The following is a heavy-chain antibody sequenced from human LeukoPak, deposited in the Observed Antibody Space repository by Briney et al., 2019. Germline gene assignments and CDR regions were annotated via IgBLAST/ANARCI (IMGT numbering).Heavy chain of an antibody. V-gene: IGHV3-21*01. D-gene: IGHD3-10*01. Sequence: PGGSLRLSCAASGFTFSSYSMNWVRQAPGKGLEWVSSISSSSSYIYYADSVKGRFTISRDNAKNSLYLQMNSLRAEDTAVYYCARDFVTMVRGADYYYYMDVWGKGTTVTISS. CDR2: ISSSSSYI. CDR3: ARDFVTMVRGADYYYYMDV. CDR1: GFTFSSYS. J-gene: IGHJ6*03.